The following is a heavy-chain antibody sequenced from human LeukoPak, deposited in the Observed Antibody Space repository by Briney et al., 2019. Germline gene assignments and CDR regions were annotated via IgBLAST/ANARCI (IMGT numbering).Heavy chain of an antibody. V-gene: IGHV4-31*03. Sequence: SETLSLTCTVSGGSISSGNDYWSWIRQHPDMGLEWIGYIYYSGTTYYNPSLKSRITISVDTSKNQFSLKLSSVTAADTAVYYCARAAWRGSNSRDAFDIWGQGTMVTVSS. D-gene: IGHD4-23*01. J-gene: IGHJ3*02. CDR3: ARAAWRGSNSRDAFDI. CDR2: IYYSGTT. CDR1: GGSISSGNDY.